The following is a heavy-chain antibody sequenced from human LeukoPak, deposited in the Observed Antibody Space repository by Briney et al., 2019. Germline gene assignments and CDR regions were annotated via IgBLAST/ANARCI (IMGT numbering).Heavy chain of an antibody. CDR3: ARSYYYDSVSHSGPFDY. D-gene: IGHD3-10*01. V-gene: IGHV4-39*07. CDR1: GGSISSSSYY. J-gene: IGHJ4*02. Sequence: PSETLSLTCTVSGGSISSSSYYWGWIRQPPGKGLEWIGSIYYSGSTSYNPSLKSRVTISVDTSKNQFSLKLSSVTAADTSLYYCARSYYYDSVSHSGPFDYWGRGSRVTVSS. CDR2: IYYSGST.